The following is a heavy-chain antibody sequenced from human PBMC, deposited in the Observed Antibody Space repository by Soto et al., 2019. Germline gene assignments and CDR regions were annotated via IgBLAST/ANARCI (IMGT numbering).Heavy chain of an antibody. CDR3: ARGVTTVTTLDY. D-gene: IGHD4-17*01. V-gene: IGHV4-30-2*01. CDR1: GGSISSCGYS. J-gene: IGHJ4*02. Sequence: SETLSLTCAVSGGSISSCGYSWSWIRQPPGKGLEWIGYIYHSGSPYYNPSLKSRVTISLDRSKKQFSLKLSSVTAAVTAVYYCARGVTTVTTLDYWGAGTLVTVSS. CDR2: IYHSGSP.